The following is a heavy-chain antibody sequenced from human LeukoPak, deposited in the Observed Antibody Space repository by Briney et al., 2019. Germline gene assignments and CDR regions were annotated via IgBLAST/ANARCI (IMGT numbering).Heavy chain of an antibody. J-gene: IGHJ5*02. CDR3: AREEVVVAAGWFDP. CDR1: GFSFGSEG. CDR2: IWYDGSNK. Sequence: SVRVSPVAAGFSFGSEGRHWVRQAPCKELEWVAVIWYDGSNKYYADSVKGRFTISRDNSKNTLYLQMNSLRAEDTAVYYCAREEVVVAAGWFDPWGQGTLVTVSS. D-gene: IGHD2-15*01. V-gene: IGHV3-33*01.